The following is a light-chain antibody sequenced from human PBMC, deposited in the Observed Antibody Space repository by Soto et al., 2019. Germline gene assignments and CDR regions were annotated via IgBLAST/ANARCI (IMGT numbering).Light chain of an antibody. CDR3: HQYYSPPWG. CDR1: QSLLYSSNNENY. J-gene: IGKJ1*01. Sequence: DIVMTQSPDSLAVSLGERATINCKSSQSLLYSSNNENYLAWYQQKPGQPPKLLIYWASTRESGVPDRFTGSGSGTEFTLTISSLQAEDVAVYYCHQYYSPPWGFGQGTKVEIK. V-gene: IGKV4-1*01. CDR2: WAS.